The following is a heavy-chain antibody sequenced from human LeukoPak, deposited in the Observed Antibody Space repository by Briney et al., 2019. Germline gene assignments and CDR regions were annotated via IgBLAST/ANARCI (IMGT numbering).Heavy chain of an antibody. CDR1: GYTFTGYY. CDR3: ARASTPGFWSGWRYYYYMDV. Sequence: ASVKVSCKASGYTFTGYYMHWVRQAPGQGLEWMGWINPNSGGTNYAQKFQGRVTMTRDTSISTAYMKLSRLRSDDTAVYYCARASTPGFWSGWRYYYYMDVWGKGTTVTVSS. D-gene: IGHD3-3*01. J-gene: IGHJ6*03. CDR2: INPNSGGT. V-gene: IGHV1-2*02.